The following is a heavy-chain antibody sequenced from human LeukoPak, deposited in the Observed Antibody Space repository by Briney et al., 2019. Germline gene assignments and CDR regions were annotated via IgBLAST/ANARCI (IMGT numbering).Heavy chain of an antibody. CDR1: GGTFSSYA. V-gene: IGHV1-69*05. Sequence: SVKVSCKASGGTFSSYAISWVRQAPGQGLEWMGGIIPIFGTANYAQKFQGRVTITTDESTSTAYMELSGLRSEDTAVYYCAREGGGNPHVPYYYYMDVWGKGTTVTVSS. D-gene: IGHD2-15*01. CDR3: AREGGGNPHVPYYYYMDV. J-gene: IGHJ6*03. CDR2: IIPIFGTA.